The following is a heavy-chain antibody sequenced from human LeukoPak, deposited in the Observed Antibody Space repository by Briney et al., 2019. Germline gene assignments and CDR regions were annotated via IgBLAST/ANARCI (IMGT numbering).Heavy chain of an antibody. Sequence: SETLSLTCTVSGDSISSYYWGWIRQPPGKGLEWIGYVSSNEGTNYNPSLKSRVTILVDTSKNQFSLKLRSVTAADTAVYYCARHEPLGRGAWDYWGQGILVTVSS. V-gene: IGHV4-59*01. J-gene: IGHJ4*02. CDR1: GDSISSYY. CDR3: ARHEPLGRGAWDY. D-gene: IGHD1-14*01. CDR2: VSSNEGT.